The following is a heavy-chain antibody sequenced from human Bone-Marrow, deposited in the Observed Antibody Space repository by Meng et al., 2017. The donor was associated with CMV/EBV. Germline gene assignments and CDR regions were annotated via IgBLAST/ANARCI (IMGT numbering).Heavy chain of an antibody. J-gene: IGHJ3*02. CDR3: AKDLYTYCSGGSCYPGAFDI. D-gene: IGHD2-15*01. Sequence: GESLKISCAASGFTFSSYWMHWVRQAPGKGLVWVSRINSDGSSTSYADSVKGRFTISRDNAKNTLYLQMNSLRAEDTALYYCAKDLYTYCSGGSCYPGAFDIWGQGTMVTVSS. CDR1: GFTFSSYW. CDR2: INSDGSST. V-gene: IGHV3-74*01.